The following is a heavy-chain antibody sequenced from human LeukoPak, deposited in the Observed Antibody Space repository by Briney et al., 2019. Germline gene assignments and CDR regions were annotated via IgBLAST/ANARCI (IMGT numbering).Heavy chain of an antibody. CDR2: ITWDGGTT. D-gene: IGHD2-2*01. CDR3: AKDICTRTSCHYYFDS. J-gene: IGHJ4*02. V-gene: IGHV3-43*01. Sequence: GGSLRLSCTASGFTFGDYPMYWVRQVPGKGLEWVSLITWDGGTTYHADSVKGRFTVSRDNSKNSLYLQMNNLRTEDTAFYYCAKDICTRTSCHYYFDSWGQGTLVTVSS. CDR1: GFTFGDYP.